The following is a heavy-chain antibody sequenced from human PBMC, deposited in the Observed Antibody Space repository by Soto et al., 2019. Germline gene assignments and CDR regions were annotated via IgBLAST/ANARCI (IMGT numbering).Heavy chain of an antibody. Sequence: QVQLQQWGAGLLKPSETLSLTCAVSGGSFSGYYWSWIRQPPGKGLEWIGDIKHRGSTNDNPSLKSRVTISVDTSKNQFSLKLSSVTAADTAVYYCARASPGGCTNGVCYPPSPFDYWGQGTLVTVSS. J-gene: IGHJ4*02. CDR2: IKHRGST. V-gene: IGHV4-34*01. CDR1: GGSFSGYY. D-gene: IGHD2-8*01. CDR3: ARASPGGCTNGVCYPPSPFDY.